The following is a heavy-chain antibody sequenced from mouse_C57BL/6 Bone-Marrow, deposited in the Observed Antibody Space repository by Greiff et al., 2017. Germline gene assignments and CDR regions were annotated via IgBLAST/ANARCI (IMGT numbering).Heavy chain of an antibody. V-gene: IGHV2-2*01. D-gene: IGHD3-2*02. Sequence: QVQLQQSGPGLVQPSQSLSITCTVSGFSLTSYGVHWVRQSPGKGLEWLGVIWSGGSTDYNAAFISRLSISKDNSKSQVFFKMNSLQADDTAIYYCARNSDSSGYGFAYWGQGTLVTVSA. J-gene: IGHJ3*01. CDR2: IWSGGST. CDR1: GFSLTSYG. CDR3: ARNSDSSGYGFAY.